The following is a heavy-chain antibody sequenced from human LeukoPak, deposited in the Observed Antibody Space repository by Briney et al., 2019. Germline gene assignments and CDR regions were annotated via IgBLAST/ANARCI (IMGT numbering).Heavy chain of an antibody. V-gene: IGHV1-18*01. CDR3: ATHTSSRTLDP. Sequence: ASVKVSCKASGYTFTSYGISWVRQAPGQGLERMGWISAYNGNTNYAQKLQGRVTMTTDTSTSTAYMELRSLRSDDTAVYYCATHTSSRTLDPWGQGTLVTVSS. CDR1: GYTFTSYG. CDR2: ISAYNGNT. D-gene: IGHD6-13*01. J-gene: IGHJ5*02.